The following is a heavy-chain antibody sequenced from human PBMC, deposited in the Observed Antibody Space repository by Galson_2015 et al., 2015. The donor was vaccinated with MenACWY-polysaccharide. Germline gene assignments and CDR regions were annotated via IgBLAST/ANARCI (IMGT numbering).Heavy chain of an antibody. CDR1: GFTFSSHW. D-gene: IGHD2-2*01. J-gene: IGHJ4*02. CDR3: ARDRVDVPVIEAHTIFDY. CDR2: INSDASII. Sequence: SLRLSCAASGFTFSSHWMHWVRQAPGEGRGWVSRINSDASIINYAGTVKGRFTISRDNAKNTLYLEMNSLRAEDTAIYFCARDRVDVPVIEAHTIFDYWGQGVLVTVSS. V-gene: IGHV3-74*01.